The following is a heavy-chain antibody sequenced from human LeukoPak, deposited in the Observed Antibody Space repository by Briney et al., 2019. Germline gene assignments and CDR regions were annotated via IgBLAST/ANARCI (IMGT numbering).Heavy chain of an antibody. J-gene: IGHJ4*02. CDR2: ISGSSSSI. CDR1: GFTFSSYS. Sequence: PGGSLRLSCTASGFTFSSYSINRVRQAPGKGLEWVSYISGSSSSIYYADSVKGRFTISRDNAKNSLYLQMNSLRDEDTAIYYCAKSRTYYFDYWGQGTLVTVSS. V-gene: IGHV3-48*02. CDR3: AKSRTYYFDY.